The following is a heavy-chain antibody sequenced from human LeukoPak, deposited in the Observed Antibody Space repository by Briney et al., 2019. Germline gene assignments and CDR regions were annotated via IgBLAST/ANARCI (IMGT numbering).Heavy chain of an antibody. CDR2: ISYDGSNK. V-gene: IGHV3-30*03. CDR3: ARDSSASNYYYGMDV. D-gene: IGHD6-19*01. Sequence: GGSLRLSCVASGFTFSSYGMHWVRQAPDKGLEWVAVISYDGSNKYYADSVKGRSTISRDNSNNTLYLQMNSLSSEDTAVYYCARDSSASNYYYGMDVWGQGTTVTVSS. CDR1: GFTFSSYG. J-gene: IGHJ6*02.